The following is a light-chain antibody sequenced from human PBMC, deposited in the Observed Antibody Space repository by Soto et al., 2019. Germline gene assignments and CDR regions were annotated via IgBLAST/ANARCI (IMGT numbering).Light chain of an antibody. V-gene: IGKV3-15*01. Sequence: DIVMTQSPATLPVSPGERATLSCRASQSVASNLAWYQQRPGQAPRLLIYGASTRATGIPARFSGSGSGTEFTLNISSLQSEDFAVYYCQQYNNWPPLTFGGGTKVEIK. CDR3: QQYNNWPPLT. CDR2: GAS. CDR1: QSVASN. J-gene: IGKJ4*02.